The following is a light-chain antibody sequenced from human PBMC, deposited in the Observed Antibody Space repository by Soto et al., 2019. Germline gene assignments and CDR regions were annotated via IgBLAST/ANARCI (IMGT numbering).Light chain of an antibody. Sequence: EIVLTQSPGTLSLSPGERATLSCRASQSVSSSYLAWYQQKPDQAPRQLIYGASSRATGIPDRFSGSGSGTDFTLTITRLAPEDFAVYYCQHYRTSFGGGTRVEIK. V-gene: IGKV3-20*01. J-gene: IGKJ4*01. CDR1: QSVSSSY. CDR3: QHYRTS. CDR2: GAS.